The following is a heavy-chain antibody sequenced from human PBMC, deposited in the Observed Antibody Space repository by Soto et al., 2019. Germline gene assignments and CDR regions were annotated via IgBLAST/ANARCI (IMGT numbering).Heavy chain of an antibody. J-gene: IGHJ5*02. CDR2: IYYSGTI. V-gene: IGHV4-61*08. Sequence: SETLSLTCTVSGGSVRRGDCYWSWIRQPPGKGPEWIGNIYYSGTIDYSPSLKSRVTISVDASKNQFSLKLSSVTAADTAVYYCARHLAVSGTFNWFDPWGQGTLVTVSS. CDR1: GGSVRRGDCY. CDR3: ARHLAVSGTFNWFDP. D-gene: IGHD6-13*01.